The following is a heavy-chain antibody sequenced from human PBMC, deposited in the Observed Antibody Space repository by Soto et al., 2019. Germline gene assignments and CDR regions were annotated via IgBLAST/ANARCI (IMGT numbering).Heavy chain of an antibody. D-gene: IGHD3-3*01. CDR1: GGSFSGYY. CDR2: INHSGST. J-gene: IGHJ6*02. V-gene: IGHV4-34*01. Sequence: SETLSLTCAVYGGSFSGYYWSWIRQPPGKGLEWIGEINHSGSTNYNPSLKSRVTISVDTSKNQFSLKLSSVTAADTAVYYCARARYDFWSGSASNYYGMDVWGQGTTVTVSS. CDR3: ARARYDFWSGSASNYYGMDV.